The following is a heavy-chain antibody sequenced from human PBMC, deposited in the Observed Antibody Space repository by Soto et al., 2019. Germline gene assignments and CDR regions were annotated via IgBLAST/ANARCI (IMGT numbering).Heavy chain of an antibody. D-gene: IGHD1-20*01. V-gene: IGHV3-33*01. CDR2: IWYDGSNK. CDR1: GFTFSSYG. CDR3: ARDLDNWNRYFDY. Sequence: PGGSLRLSCAASGFTFSSYGMHWVRQAPGKGLEWVAVIWYDGSNKYYADSVKGRFTISRDNSKNTLYLQMNSLRAEDTAVYYCARDLDNWNRYFDYWGQGTLVTVSS. J-gene: IGHJ4*02.